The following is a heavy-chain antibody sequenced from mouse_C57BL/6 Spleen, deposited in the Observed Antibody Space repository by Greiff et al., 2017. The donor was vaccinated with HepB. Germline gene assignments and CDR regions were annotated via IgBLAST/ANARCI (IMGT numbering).Heavy chain of an antibody. CDR2: INYDGSST. V-gene: IGHV5-16*01. CDR1: GFTFSDYY. Sequence: EVHLVESEGGLVQPGSSMKLSCTASGFTFSDYYMAWVRQVPEKGLEWVANINYDGSSTYYLDSLKSRFIISRDNAKNILYLQMSSLKSEDTATYYCARDGGNYPFDYWGQGTTLTVSS. D-gene: IGHD2-1*01. CDR3: ARDGGNYPFDY. J-gene: IGHJ2*01.